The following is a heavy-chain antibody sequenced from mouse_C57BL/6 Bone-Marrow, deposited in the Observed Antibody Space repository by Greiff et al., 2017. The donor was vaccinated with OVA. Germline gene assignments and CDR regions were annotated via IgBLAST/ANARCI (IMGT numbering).Heavy chain of an antibody. Sequence: VQLKESGPVLVKPGPSVKISCKASGFTFTDYYMHWVKQSHGKSLEWIGLVYPYNGGTSYNQKFKGKATLTVDTSSSTAYMELNSLTSEDSAVYYCASYYSNYPWYFDVWGTGTTVTVSS. CDR3: ASYYSNYPWYFDV. J-gene: IGHJ1*03. CDR1: GFTFTDYY. V-gene: IGHV1-36*01. CDR2: VYPYNGGT. D-gene: IGHD2-5*01.